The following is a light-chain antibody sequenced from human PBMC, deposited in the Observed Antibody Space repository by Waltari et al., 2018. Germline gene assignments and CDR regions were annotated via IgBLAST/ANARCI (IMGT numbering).Light chain of an antibody. Sequence: RSSQSVSGRYVSWYQHKSGQAPRLLSHGAYSSASGIRDRVSGSGSGTDFALTISRREPEDFAVCYYQQYGSTPPSGFGPGTKLDIK. CDR2: GAY. V-gene: IGKV3-20*01. CDR3: QQYGSTPPSG. J-gene: IGKJ3*01. CDR1: QSVSGRY.